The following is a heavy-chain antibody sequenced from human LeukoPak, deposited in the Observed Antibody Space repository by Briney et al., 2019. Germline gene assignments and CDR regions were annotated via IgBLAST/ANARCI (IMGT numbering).Heavy chain of an antibody. CDR2: ISSTSTI. J-gene: IGHJ4*02. CDR3: ARGDIYNYDTSGLDY. Sequence: GGSLRLSCAASGFTFSSYSMNWVRQAPGKGPEWVSYISSTSTIYYADSVKSRFTISRDNAKNSLYLQMNSLRAEDTAVYYCARGDIYNYDTSGLDYWGQGTLVTVSS. CDR1: GFTFSSYS. D-gene: IGHD3-22*01. V-gene: IGHV3-48*01.